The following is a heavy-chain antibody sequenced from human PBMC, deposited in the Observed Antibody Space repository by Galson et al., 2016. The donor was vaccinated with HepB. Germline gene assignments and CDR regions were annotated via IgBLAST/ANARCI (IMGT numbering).Heavy chain of an antibody. CDR2: INSDGSST. V-gene: IGHV3-74*01. D-gene: IGHD1-14*01. Sequence: SLRLSCAAPGFTFSTYWMHWVRQAPGKGLEWVSRINSDGSSTTYADSVKGRFTVSRDNARNTLYLLISSLRVEDTAVYYCVRKSTTGSGNSFEMWGQGTMVTVSS. CDR1: GFTFSTYW. J-gene: IGHJ3*02. CDR3: VRKSTTGSGNSFEM.